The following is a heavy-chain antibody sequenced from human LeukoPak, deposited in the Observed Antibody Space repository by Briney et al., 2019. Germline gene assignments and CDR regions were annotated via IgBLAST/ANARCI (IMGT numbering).Heavy chain of an antibody. CDR1: GFTLNDYG. D-gene: IGHD2-15*01. V-gene: IGHV3-20*04. CDR2: INWNGGSI. J-gene: IGHJ4*02. Sequence: PGGSLRLSSAASGFTLNDYGMSWVRQVPGKGLEWVSGINWNGGSIGYADSVKGRFTISRDNAKNSLYLQINSLRAEDTALYYCARGYCSGGRCRHFDYWGQGTQVTVSS. CDR3: ARGYCSGGRCRHFDY.